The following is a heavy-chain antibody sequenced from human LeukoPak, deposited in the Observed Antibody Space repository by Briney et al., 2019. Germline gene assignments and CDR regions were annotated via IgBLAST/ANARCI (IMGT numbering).Heavy chain of an antibody. CDR3: AKDVPYGSGYTAFDF. CDR2: ISWNSGSI. J-gene: IGHJ3*01. V-gene: IGHV3-9*01. D-gene: IGHD3-10*01. CDR1: GFTFDDYA. Sequence: GGSLRLSCAASGFTFDDYAMHWVRQAPGKGLEWVSGISWNSGSIGYADSVKGRFTISRDNAKNSLYLQINSLRAEDTALYYCAKDVPYGSGYTAFDFWGQGTMVTVSS.